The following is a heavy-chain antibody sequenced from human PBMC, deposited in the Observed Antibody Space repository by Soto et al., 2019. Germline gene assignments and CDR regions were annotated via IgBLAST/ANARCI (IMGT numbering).Heavy chain of an antibody. V-gene: IGHV1-18*01. Sequence: ASVKVSCKASGYTFTNYGISWVRQASGQGLEWMGWISTYNGHTTSAQKLQGRVTMTTDTSTSTAYMELRSLRSDDTAVYYCAMDWGQRWLAYGMDVCDQGTAVTVS. J-gene: IGHJ6*02. CDR3: AMDWGQRWLAYGMDV. CDR2: ISTYNGHT. CDR1: GYTFTNYG. D-gene: IGHD6-19*01.